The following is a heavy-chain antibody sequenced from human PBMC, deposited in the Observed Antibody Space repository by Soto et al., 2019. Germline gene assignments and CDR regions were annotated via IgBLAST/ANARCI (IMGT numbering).Heavy chain of an antibody. CDR1: GGSFSGYY. V-gene: IGHV4-34*01. CDR3: ARGQRYSSSWYQRYFQH. CDR2: INHSGST. D-gene: IGHD6-13*01. Sequence: PSETLSLTCAVYGGSFSGYYWSWIRQPPGKGLEWIGEINHSGSTNYNPSLKGRVTISVDTSKNQFSLKLSSVTAADTAVYFCARGQRYSSSWYQRYFQHWGQGTLVTVSS. J-gene: IGHJ1*01.